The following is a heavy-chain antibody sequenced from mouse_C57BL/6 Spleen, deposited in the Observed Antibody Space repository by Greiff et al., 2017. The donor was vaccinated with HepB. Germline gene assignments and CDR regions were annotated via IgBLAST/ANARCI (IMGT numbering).Heavy chain of an antibody. CDR1: GFSLTSYG. J-gene: IGHJ4*01. CDR2: IWSDGST. V-gene: IGHV2-6-1*01. D-gene: IGHD3-3*01. CDR3: ARHRESRYAMDY. Sequence: QVQLQQSGPGLVAPSQSLSITCTVSGFSLTSYGVHWVRQPPGKGLEWLVVIWSDGSTTYNSALKSRLSISKDNSKSQVFLKMNSLQTDDTAMYYCARHRESRYAMDYWGQGTSVTVSS.